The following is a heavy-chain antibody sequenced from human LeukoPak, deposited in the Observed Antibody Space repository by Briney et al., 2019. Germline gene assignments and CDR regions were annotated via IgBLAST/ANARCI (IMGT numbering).Heavy chain of an antibody. Sequence: SETLSLTCAVYGGSFSGYYWSWIRQPPGKGLEWIGEINHSGGTNYNPSLKSRVTISVDTSKNQFSLKLGSVTAADTAVYYCARGLSYSSSWYDYWGQGTLVTVSS. CDR1: GGSFSGYY. J-gene: IGHJ4*02. V-gene: IGHV4-34*01. D-gene: IGHD6-13*01. CDR3: ARGLSYSSSWYDY. CDR2: INHSGGT.